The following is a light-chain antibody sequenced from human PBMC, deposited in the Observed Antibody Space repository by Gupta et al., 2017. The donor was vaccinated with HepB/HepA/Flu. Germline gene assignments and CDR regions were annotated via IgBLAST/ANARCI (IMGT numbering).Light chain of an antibody. Sequence: QSALTQPASVSGSPGQSITISCTGTTSDVGGYDYVSWYQQHPGKAPKLMIYAVNNRPSVVSNRFSGSKSGNSASLTISGLQAEDEDDYYCRAYTTSSSLFGGGTKLTVL. CDR2: AVN. CDR1: TSDVGGYDY. CDR3: RAYTTSSSL. V-gene: IGLV2-14*03. J-gene: IGLJ2*01.